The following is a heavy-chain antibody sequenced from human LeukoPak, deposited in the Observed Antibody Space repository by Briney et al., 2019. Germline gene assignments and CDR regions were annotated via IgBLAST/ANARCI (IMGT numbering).Heavy chain of an antibody. D-gene: IGHD2-15*01. CDR2: INPSGGST. CDR3: ASTATSVSRYYYYGMDV. V-gene: IGHV1-46*01. J-gene: IGHJ6*04. Sequence: ASVKVSCKASGYTFTSYYMHWVRQAPGQGLEWMGIINPSGGSTSYAQKFQGRVTITADESTSTAYMELSSLRSGDTAVYYCASTATSVSRYYYYGMDVWGKGTTVTVSS. CDR1: GYTFTSYY.